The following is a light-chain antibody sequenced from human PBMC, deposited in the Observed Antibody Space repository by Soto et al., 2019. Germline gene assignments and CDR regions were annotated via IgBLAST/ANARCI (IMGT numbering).Light chain of an antibody. J-gene: IGKJ5*01. CDR1: QSISSW. Sequence: EIPMTQSPSTLSASVGARVTITCRASQSISSWLAWYQQKPGKAPKLLIYDAPSLESGAPSSISGGASATEFTLTISSLHPDDFATYYCQQYNSPITFGQGTRLEIK. V-gene: IGKV1-5*01. CDR3: QQYNSPIT. CDR2: DAP.